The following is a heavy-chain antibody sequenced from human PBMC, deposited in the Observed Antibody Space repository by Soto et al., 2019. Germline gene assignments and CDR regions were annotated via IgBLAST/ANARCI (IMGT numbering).Heavy chain of an antibody. D-gene: IGHD1-26*01. CDR3: ARVIAGAADFDY. J-gene: IGHJ4*02. CDR1: GYTFTSYG. CDR2: ISAYNRNT. V-gene: IGHV1-18*01. Sequence: QVQLVQSGAEVKKPGASVKVSCKASGYTFTSYGISWVRQAPGQGLEWMGWISAYNRNTNYAQKLQGRVTMTTDTSSSTAYVELRSLRSDNTAVYYCARVIAGAADFDYWGQGTLVTVAS.